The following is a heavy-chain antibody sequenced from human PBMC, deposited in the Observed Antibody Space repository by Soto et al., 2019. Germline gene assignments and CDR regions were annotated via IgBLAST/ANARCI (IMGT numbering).Heavy chain of an antibody. CDR2: VYRTGST. V-gene: IGHV4-4*02. CDR3: ARARATIAAAAIFDC. D-gene: IGHD6-13*01. CDR1: GGSISTSNW. J-gene: IGHJ4*02. Sequence: QVQLQESGPGLVKPSGTLSLTCAVSGGSISTSNWWSWVRQPPGKGLEWIGEVYRTGSTNYNPSLESRLTISVDKSKNQFSLKLTSVTAADTAVYYCARARATIAAAAIFDCWGQGTLVTFSS.